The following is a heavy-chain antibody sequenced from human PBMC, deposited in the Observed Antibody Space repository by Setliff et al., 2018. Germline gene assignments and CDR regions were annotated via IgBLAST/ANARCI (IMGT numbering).Heavy chain of an antibody. J-gene: IGHJ3*02. CDR1: GYTLTELS. Sequence: ASVKVSCKVSGYTLTELSMHWVRQAPGKGLEWMGGFDPEDGETIYAQKFQGRVTMTEDTSTDTAYMELRSLRSDDTAVYYCARSSSWSSSSLHIWGQGTMVTVSS. V-gene: IGHV1-24*01. D-gene: IGHD1-26*01. CDR2: FDPEDGET. CDR3: ARSSSWSSSSLHI.